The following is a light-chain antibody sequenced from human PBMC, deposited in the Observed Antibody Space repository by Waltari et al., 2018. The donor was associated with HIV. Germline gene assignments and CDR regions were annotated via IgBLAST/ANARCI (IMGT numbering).Light chain of an antibody. J-gene: IGLJ2*01. Sequence: SSELTQPPSVSVSPGQTARITCSGDALPKRFAYWSQQRSGRAPVLVIYEDSTRPSGIPERFSATNSGTVATLTISGAQVDDEADYYCYSIDGSGHYRVFGGGTKLTVL. V-gene: IGLV3-10*01. CDR3: YSIDGSGHYRV. CDR1: ALPKRF. CDR2: EDS.